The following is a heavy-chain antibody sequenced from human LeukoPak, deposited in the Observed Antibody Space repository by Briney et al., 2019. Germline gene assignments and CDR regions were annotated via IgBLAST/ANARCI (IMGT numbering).Heavy chain of an antibody. CDR1: GYTFTSYG. Sequence: RASVKVSCKGSGYTFTSYGISWVRQAPGQGLEWMGWISAYNGKTNHAQRLQDRITMTTDTSTSTAYMELRGLRADDTAVYYCARDYSSGWPNFDYWGQGTLVTVSS. J-gene: IGHJ4*02. CDR2: ISAYNGKT. V-gene: IGHV1-18*01. CDR3: ARDYSSGWPNFDY. D-gene: IGHD6-19*01.